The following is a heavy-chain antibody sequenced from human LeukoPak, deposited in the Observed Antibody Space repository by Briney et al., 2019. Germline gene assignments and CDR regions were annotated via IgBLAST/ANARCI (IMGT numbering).Heavy chain of an antibody. D-gene: IGHD3-22*01. V-gene: IGHV3-30-3*01. Sequence: GGSLRLSCAASGFTFSSYAMHWVRQAPGKGLEWVAVISYDGSDKYYADSVKGRFTISRDNSKNTLNLQMNSLRAEDTAVYYCATTSSGYYFGTFDYWGQGTLVTVSS. CDR1: GFTFSSYA. CDR3: ATTSSGYYFGTFDY. CDR2: ISYDGSDK. J-gene: IGHJ4*02.